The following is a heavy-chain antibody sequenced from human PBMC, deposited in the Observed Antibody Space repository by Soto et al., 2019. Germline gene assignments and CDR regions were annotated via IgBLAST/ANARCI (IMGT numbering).Heavy chain of an antibody. Sequence: GGSLRLSCAASGFTFDDYAMHWVRQAPGKGLEWVSGISWNSGSIGYADSVKGRFTISRDNAKNSLYLQMNSLRAEDTALYYCAKDKDGSGSYYSSFDYWGQGTLVTVSS. V-gene: IGHV3-9*01. CDR2: ISWNSGSI. J-gene: IGHJ4*02. D-gene: IGHD3-10*01. CDR1: GFTFDDYA. CDR3: AKDKDGSGSYYSSFDY.